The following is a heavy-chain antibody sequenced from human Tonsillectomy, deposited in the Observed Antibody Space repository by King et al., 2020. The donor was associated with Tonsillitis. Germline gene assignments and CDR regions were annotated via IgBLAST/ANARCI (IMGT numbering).Heavy chain of an antibody. CDR2: IYYSGST. D-gene: IGHD3-22*01. V-gene: IGHV4-59*08. J-gene: IGHJ3*02. CDR3: ARRRKLAVPPNPMTVVVKRLPDDAFDI. Sequence: VQLQESGPGLVKPSETLSLTCTVSGGSISSDYWSWIRQPPGKGLEWIGYIYYSGSTNYNPSLKSRVTISVETSKNQFSLQLSSVTAADSAVYYCARRRKLAVPPNPMTVVVKRLPDDAFDIWGQRAMVTVSS. CDR1: GGSISSDY.